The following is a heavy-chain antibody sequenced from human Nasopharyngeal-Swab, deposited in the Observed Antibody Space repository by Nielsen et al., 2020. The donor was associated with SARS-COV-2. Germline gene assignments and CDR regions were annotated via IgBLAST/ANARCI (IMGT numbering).Heavy chain of an antibody. V-gene: IGHV4-31*03. J-gene: IGHJ5*02. D-gene: IGHD4-17*01. CDR3: ARWRESMTTVTSDMNWFDP. CDR1: DGSISSGGYS. Sequence: SETLSLTCTVPDGSISSGGYSWSWIRQHPGKGLEWIGYIYYSGSTYYNPSLKSRVTISVDTSKNQFSLKLSSVTAADTAVYYCARWRESMTTVTSDMNWFDPWGQGTLVTVSS. CDR2: IYYSGST.